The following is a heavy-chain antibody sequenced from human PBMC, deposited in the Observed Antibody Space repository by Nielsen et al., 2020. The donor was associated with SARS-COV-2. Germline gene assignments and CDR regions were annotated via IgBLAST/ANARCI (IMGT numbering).Heavy chain of an antibody. V-gene: IGHV3-30*03. CDR2: ISYDGRGK. CDR1: GFTFSSYG. CDR3: AISGYAHDAFDI. D-gene: IGHD5-12*01. J-gene: IGHJ3*02. Sequence: GGSLRLSCAASGFTFSSYGMHWVRQAPGKGLEWVAVISYDGRGKYYADSVKGRFTISRDNSKNTLYLQMNSLRAEDTAVYYCAISGYAHDAFDIWGQGTMVTVSS.